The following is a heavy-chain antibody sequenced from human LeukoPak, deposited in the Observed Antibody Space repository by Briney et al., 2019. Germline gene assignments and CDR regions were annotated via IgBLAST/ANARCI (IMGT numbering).Heavy chain of an antibody. D-gene: IGHD3-3*01. CDR3: ARVTYDFWSGYYDYYYYYGMDV. CDR1: GYTFTSYD. CDR2: MNPNSGNT. V-gene: IGHV1-8*01. J-gene: IGHJ6*02. Sequence: ASVEVSCKASGYTFTSYDINWVRQATGQGLEWMGWMNPNSGNTGYAQKFQGRVTMTRNTSISTAYMELSSLRSEDTAVYYCARVTYDFWSGYYDYYYYYGMDVWGQGTTVTVSS.